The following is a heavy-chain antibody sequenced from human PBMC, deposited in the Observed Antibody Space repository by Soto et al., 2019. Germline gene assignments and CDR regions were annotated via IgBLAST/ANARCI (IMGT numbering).Heavy chain of an antibody. CDR1: GYTFTSYY. D-gene: IGHD2-2*01. V-gene: IGHV1-46*03. CDR3: ARDPLYCSSTSCYAFDY. J-gene: IGHJ4*02. Sequence: QVQLVQSGAEVKKPGASVKVSCKASGYTFTSYYMHWVRQAPGQGLEWMGIINPSGGSTSYAQKFQGRVTMTRDTSTSTVYMELSSLRSEDTAVYYCARDPLYCSSTSCYAFDYWGPGTLVTVSS. CDR2: INPSGGST.